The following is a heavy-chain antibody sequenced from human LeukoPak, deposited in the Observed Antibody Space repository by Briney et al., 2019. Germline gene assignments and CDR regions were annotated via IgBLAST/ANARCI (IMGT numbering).Heavy chain of an antibody. D-gene: IGHD6-13*01. J-gene: IGHJ5*02. CDR2: MHYSGRT. CDR1: GGSISSSSYY. V-gene: IGHV4-39*01. CDR3: APYSSSLGWFDP. Sequence: SETLSLTCTVSGGSISSSSYYWGWIRQPPGKGLEWIGSMHYSGRTYYNPSLKSRVTISVDTSKNQFSLKLSSVTAADTAMYYCAPYSSSLGWFDPWGQGTLVTVSS.